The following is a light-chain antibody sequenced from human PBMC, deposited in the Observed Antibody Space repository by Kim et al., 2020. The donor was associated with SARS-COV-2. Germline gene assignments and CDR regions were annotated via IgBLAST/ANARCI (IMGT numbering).Light chain of an antibody. CDR2: GKN. CDR3: NSRGSSGNEV. J-gene: IGLJ2*01. V-gene: IGLV3-19*01. Sequence: SSELTQDPAVSVALGQTVRITCQGDSLRSYYATWYQQKPGQAPIIVIYGKNNRPSGILDRFSGSSSGNTASLTITGTQAGAEADYYCNSRGSSGNEVLGG. CDR1: SLRSYY.